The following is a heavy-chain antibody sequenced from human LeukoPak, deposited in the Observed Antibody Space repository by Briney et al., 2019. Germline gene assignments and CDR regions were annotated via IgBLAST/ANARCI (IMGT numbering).Heavy chain of an antibody. V-gene: IGHV4-4*07. CDR1: GGSISSYY. CDR3: TKGGELMNY. D-gene: IGHD1-26*01. J-gene: IGHJ4*02. Sequence: SETLSLTCTVSGGSISSYYWTWIRQPAGKGLEWIGRIYTSGSTNYNPSLKSRVTISIDASKNQFSLRLSSVTAADTAVYYCTKGGELMNYWGQGTLVTVSS. CDR2: IYTSGST.